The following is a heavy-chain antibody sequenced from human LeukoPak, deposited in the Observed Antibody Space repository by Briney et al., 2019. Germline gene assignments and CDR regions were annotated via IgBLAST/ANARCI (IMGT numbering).Heavy chain of an antibody. D-gene: IGHD3-22*01. Sequence: GGSLILSCAASGFTFSSYEMNWVRQAPGKGLEWLSYISSSGSTIYYADSVKGRFTISRDNAKSSLYLQMNTLRAEDTAVYYCARAGHVITMIVVLDAFDIWGQGTMVTVSP. CDR3: ARAGHVITMIVVLDAFDI. CDR1: GFTFSSYE. CDR2: ISSSGSTI. J-gene: IGHJ3*02. V-gene: IGHV3-48*03.